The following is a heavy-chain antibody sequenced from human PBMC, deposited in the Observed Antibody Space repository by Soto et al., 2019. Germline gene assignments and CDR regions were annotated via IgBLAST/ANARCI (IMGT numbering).Heavy chain of an antibody. CDR2: ISGSGGST. CDR3: AKPQLDYDILTGYPNWFDP. V-gene: IGHV3-23*01. D-gene: IGHD3-9*01. CDR1: GFTFSSYA. Sequence: GGSLRLSCAASGFTFSSYAMSWVRQAPGKGLEWVSAISGSGGSTYYADSVKGRFTISRDNSKNTLYLQMNSLRAEDTAVYYCAKPQLDYDILTGYPNWFDPWGQGTLVTVSS. J-gene: IGHJ5*02.